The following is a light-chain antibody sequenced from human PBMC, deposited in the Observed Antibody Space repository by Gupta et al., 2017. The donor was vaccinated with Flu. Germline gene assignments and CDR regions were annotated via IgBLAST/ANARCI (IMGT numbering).Light chain of an antibody. Sequence: QSALTQPASVSGSPGQSITISCTGTSSDVGSYVSWYQHHPGKVPKLLIYEVTNRPSGVSNRFSASKSGNTASLTISGLQAEDEADYYCSSYTSRSTFDFGGGTKLTVL. V-gene: IGLV2-14*01. CDR3: SSYTSRSTFD. CDR1: SSDVGSY. CDR2: EVT. J-gene: IGLJ2*01.